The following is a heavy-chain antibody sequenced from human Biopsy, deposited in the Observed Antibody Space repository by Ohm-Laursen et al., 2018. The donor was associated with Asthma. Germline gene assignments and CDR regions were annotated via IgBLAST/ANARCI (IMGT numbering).Heavy chain of an antibody. D-gene: IGHD2-2*01. Sequence: GSSVKVSCKPLGGTFNTYVIGWVRQAPGQGLEWMGGINSVFGTTTYSQKFQDRVTITADVSTSTVYMELSSLRSEDTAVYYCARKAGSCISRTCYSLDFWGQGTLVTVSS. CDR3: ARKAGSCISRTCYSLDF. CDR2: INSVFGTT. CDR1: GGTFNTYV. V-gene: IGHV1-69*01. J-gene: IGHJ4*02.